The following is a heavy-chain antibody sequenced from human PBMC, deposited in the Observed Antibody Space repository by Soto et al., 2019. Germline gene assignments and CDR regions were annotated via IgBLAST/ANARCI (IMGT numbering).Heavy chain of an antibody. D-gene: IGHD6-13*01. CDR2: TYYRSKWYN. CDR1: GDRVSSNSAA. V-gene: IGHV6-1*01. J-gene: IGHJ5*02. CDR3: ARAEGYSSSWYVNP. Sequence: SQTLSLTCAISGDRVSSNSAAWNWIRQSPSRGLEWLGRTYYRSKWYNDYAVSVKSRITINPDTSKNQFSLQLNSVTPEDTAVYYCARAEGYSSSWYVNPWGQGTLVTVSS.